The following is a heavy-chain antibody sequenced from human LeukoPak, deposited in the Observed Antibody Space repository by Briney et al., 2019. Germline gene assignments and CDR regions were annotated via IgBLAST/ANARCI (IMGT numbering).Heavy chain of an antibody. CDR1: GYTFTSYG. D-gene: IGHD2-2*01. CDR2: IRAYNGNT. Sequence: ASVTVSCKASGYTFTSYGISWVRQAPGQGLEWMGWIRAYNGNTNKEQKLQGRVTITTEPSTSKAYMELRSLRSDDTAVYYCARDTDIVVVPAAPDYWGQGTLVTVSS. V-gene: IGHV1-18*01. J-gene: IGHJ4*02. CDR3: ARDTDIVVVPAAPDY.